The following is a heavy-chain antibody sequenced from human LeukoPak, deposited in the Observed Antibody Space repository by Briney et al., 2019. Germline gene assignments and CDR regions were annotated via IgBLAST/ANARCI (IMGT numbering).Heavy chain of an antibody. V-gene: IGHV4-59*04. CDR1: GDSISDFY. D-gene: IGHD2-2*01. CDR2: IYHSGST. Sequence: SETLSLTCAVSGDSISDFYWGWIRQPPGKGLEWIGYIYHSGSTYYNPSLKSRVTISVDRSKNQFSLKLSSVTAADTAVYYCAKDGSRGYCSSTSCRRGYYFDYWGQGTLVTVSS. CDR3: AKDGSRGYCSSTSCRRGYYFDY. J-gene: IGHJ4*02.